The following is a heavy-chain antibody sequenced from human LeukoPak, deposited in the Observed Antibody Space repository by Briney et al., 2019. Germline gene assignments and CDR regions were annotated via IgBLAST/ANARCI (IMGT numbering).Heavy chain of an antibody. Sequence: GGSLRLSCAASGFTFSSYTMNWVRQAPGKGLEWVSSISSSSSYIYYADSVKGRFTISRYNAKTSLYLQMNSLRAEDTAVYYCARDGSGYSDPVDYWGQGTLVTVSS. CDR2: ISSSSSYI. CDR3: ARDGSGYSDPVDY. CDR1: GFTFSSYT. J-gene: IGHJ4*02. D-gene: IGHD3-22*01. V-gene: IGHV3-21*01.